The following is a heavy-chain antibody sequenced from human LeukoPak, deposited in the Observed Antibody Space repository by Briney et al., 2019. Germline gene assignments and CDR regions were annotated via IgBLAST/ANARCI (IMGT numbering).Heavy chain of an antibody. CDR2: ISSSGST. Sequence: SSETLSLTCTVSGDSISSGDYYWSWIRQPAGKGLEWIGRISSSGSTNYNPSLKSRVTISVDTSKSQFFLNLSSLTAADTAVYYCARGITGRGRFDPWGQGTLVTVSS. J-gene: IGHJ5*02. D-gene: IGHD3-10*01. CDR1: GDSISSGDYY. V-gene: IGHV4-61*02. CDR3: ARGITGRGRFDP.